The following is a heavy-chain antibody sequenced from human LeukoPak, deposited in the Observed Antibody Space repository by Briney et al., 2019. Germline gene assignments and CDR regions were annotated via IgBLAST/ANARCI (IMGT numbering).Heavy chain of an antibody. CDR3: ARDDFSNSYSLF. CDR1: GYTFTNFD. Sequence: GASAKVSCKASGYTFTNFDIHWVRQAPGQGLEWMGWMNPNTGNTGYAQNFQGRVALTRDTSIDTAYMELSSLRFEDTAVYYCARDDFSNSYSLFWGQGTLVTVSS. V-gene: IGHV1-8*01. J-gene: IGHJ4*02. CDR2: MNPNTGNT. D-gene: IGHD3-10*01.